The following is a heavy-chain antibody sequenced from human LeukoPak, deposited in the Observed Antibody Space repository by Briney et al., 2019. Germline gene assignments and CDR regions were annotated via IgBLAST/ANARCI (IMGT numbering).Heavy chain of an antibody. CDR2: IYWDDDK. CDR1: GFSLSTSGVG. CDR3: AHSFYCSSTSCDSGSHDDAFDI. Sequence: ESGPTLVKPTQTLTLTCTFSGFSLSTSGVGVGWIRQPPGKALEWLSLIYWDDDKRYRPSLKSRLTITKDTSKNQVVLTMTNMDPVDTATYYCAHSFYCSSTSCDSGSHDDAFDIWGQGTMVTVSS. J-gene: IGHJ3*02. V-gene: IGHV2-5*02. D-gene: IGHD2-2*01.